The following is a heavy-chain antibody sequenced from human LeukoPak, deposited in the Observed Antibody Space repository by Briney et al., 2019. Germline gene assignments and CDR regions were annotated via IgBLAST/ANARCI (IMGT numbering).Heavy chain of an antibody. CDR3: ARTPSRLYDSSGYYYYFDY. V-gene: IGHV1-69*01. J-gene: IGHJ4*02. CDR1: GGTFSSYA. Sequence: SVKVSCKASGGTFSSYAISWVRQAPGQGLEWMGGIIPIFGTANYAQKFQGGVTITADESTSTAYMELGSLRSEDTAVYYCARTPSRLYDSSGYYYYFDYWGQGTLVTVSS. D-gene: IGHD3-22*01. CDR2: IIPIFGTA.